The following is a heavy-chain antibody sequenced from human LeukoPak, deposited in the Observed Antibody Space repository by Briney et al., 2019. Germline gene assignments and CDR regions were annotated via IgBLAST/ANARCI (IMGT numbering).Heavy chain of an antibody. CDR2: ICRSDGST. CDR3: AKDFMVRGVIGSAFDI. V-gene: IGHV3-23*01. Sequence: GSLRLSCAASGFTFTNYAMTWVRQAPGKGLEWVSAICRSDGSTYYADSVKGRFTISRDNSKKTLYLQMNSLRAEDTAVYYCAKDFMVRGVIGSAFDIWGQGTMVTVSS. J-gene: IGHJ3*02. D-gene: IGHD3-10*01. CDR1: GFTFTNYA.